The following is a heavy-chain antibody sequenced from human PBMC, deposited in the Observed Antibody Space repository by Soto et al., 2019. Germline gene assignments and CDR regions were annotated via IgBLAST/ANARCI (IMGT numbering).Heavy chain of an antibody. CDR1: GYSFTSDG. V-gene: IGHV1-18*01. J-gene: IGHJ6*02. CDR3: ARGGFYDSSGARTYYYYGMNV. D-gene: IGHD3-22*01. CDR2: ISAYDGYT. Sequence: ASVKGSCKASGYSFTSDGINWVRQAPGQGLEWLGWISAYDGYTNYAQILQGRVSMTTDTSTKTAYMELRSLRSDDTAMYYCARGGFYDSSGARTYYYYGMNVWGQGTTVTVSS.